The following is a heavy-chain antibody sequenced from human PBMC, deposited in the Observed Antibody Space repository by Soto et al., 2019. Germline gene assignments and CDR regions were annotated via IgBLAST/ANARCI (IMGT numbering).Heavy chain of an antibody. CDR2: IYYSGST. CDR1: GGSISSSIYY. D-gene: IGHD6-19*01. V-gene: IGHV4-39*01. CDR3: ARQPPGIAVANFDY. Sequence: SETLSLTCTVSGGSISSSIYYWGWIRQPPGKGLEWIGSIYYSGSTYYNPSLKSRVTISVDTSKNQFSLKLSSVTAADTAVYYCARQPPGIAVANFDYWGQGTLVTVSS. J-gene: IGHJ4*02.